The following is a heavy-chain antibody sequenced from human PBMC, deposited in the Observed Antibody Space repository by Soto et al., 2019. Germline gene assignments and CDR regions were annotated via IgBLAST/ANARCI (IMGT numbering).Heavy chain of an antibody. J-gene: IGHJ5*01. CDR3: ARDRDTSAQTSYAWFDS. CDR1: GYTFTGYY. Sequence: QVQLVQSGAEVKKPGASVKVSCKASGYTFTGYYIYWVRRAPGQGLEWMGWINPNSGDTHYAQKFQGRVTLTRDTSISTAYMELSRLRSDDTAVYYCARDRDTSAQTSYAWFDSWGQGTLVTVSS. D-gene: IGHD2-2*01. CDR2: INPNSGDT. V-gene: IGHV1-2*02.